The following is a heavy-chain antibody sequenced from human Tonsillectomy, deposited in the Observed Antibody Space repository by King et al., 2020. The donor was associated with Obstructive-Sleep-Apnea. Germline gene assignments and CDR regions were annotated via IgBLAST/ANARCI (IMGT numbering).Heavy chain of an antibody. CDR1: GFTFSSYA. CDR3: ARDRESSSRPRPDY. D-gene: IGHD6-13*01. Sequence: VQLVESGGGVVQPGRSLRLSCAASGFTFSSYAMHWVRQAPGKGLEWVAVISYDGSNKYYADSVKGRFTISRDNSKNTLYLQMNSLRAEDTAVYYCARDRESSSRPRPDYWGQGTLVTVSS. V-gene: IGHV3-30-3*01. J-gene: IGHJ4*02. CDR2: ISYDGSNK.